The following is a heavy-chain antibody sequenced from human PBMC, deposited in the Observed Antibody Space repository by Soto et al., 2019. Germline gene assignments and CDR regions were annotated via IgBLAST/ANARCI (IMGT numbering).Heavy chain of an antibody. D-gene: IGHD3-3*01. Sequence: QITLNESGPTVVRPTETLTLTCRFSGFSLTTSGVGVGWIRQSPGKAPQWLALIYWDDDKRLSAALKSRLTIPNDTAKNPVVLRVSELDPTDTSTYHRAHRVLRTVFGLVSMNACYFDFWGQGTPGAVSS. CDR2: IYWDDDK. J-gene: IGHJ4*02. CDR1: GFSLTTSGVG. V-gene: IGHV2-5*02. CDR3: AHRVLRTVFGLVSMNACYFDF.